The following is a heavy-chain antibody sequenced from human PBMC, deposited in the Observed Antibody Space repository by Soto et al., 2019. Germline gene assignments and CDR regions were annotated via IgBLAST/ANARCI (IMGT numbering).Heavy chain of an antibody. J-gene: IGHJ4*02. D-gene: IGHD2-2*01. Sequence: QVQLQESGPGLVKPSQTLSLTCTVSGGSISSGGCYWSWIRQHPGKGLEWIGYIYYSGSTYYDPSINSRLTIAVDTSKNQFSLRLSSVTAADTAVYYCATYCSSTSCYGYWGQGTLVTVSS. CDR2: IYYSGST. CDR1: GGSISSGGCY. CDR3: ATYCSSTSCYGY. V-gene: IGHV4-31*03.